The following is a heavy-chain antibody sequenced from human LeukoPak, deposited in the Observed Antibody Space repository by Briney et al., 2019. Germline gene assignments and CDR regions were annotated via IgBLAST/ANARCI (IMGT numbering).Heavy chain of an antibody. D-gene: IGHD5-24*01. CDR3: ARGDRQETGVFDY. CDR2: INPNSGGT. V-gene: IGHV1-2*02. CDR1: GYIFTDYY. J-gene: IGHJ4*02. Sequence: ASVKVSCKTSGYIFTDYYLHWVRQAPGQGLEWMGWINPNSGGTNYAQKFQGRVTMTRDTSISTAYMELSRLRSDDTAVYYCARGDRQETGVFDYWGQGTLVTVSS.